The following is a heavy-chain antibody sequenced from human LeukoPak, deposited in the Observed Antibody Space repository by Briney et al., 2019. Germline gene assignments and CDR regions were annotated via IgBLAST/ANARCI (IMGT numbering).Heavy chain of an antibody. CDR3: ARDQGYYLYYFDY. CDR2: ISSSGSTI. V-gene: IGHV3-11*01. CDR1: GFTFSDYY. D-gene: IGHD1-26*01. Sequence: SGGSLRLSCAASGFTFSDYYMSWIRQAPGKGLEWVPYISSSGSTIYYADSVKGRFTISRDNAKNSLYLQMNSLRAEDTAVYYCARDQGYYLYYFDYWGQGTLVTVSS. J-gene: IGHJ4*02.